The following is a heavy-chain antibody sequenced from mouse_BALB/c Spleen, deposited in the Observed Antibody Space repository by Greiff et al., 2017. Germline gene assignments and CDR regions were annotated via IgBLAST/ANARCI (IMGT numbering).Heavy chain of an antibody. V-gene: IGHV14-3*02. J-gene: IGHJ2*01. CDR1: GFNIKDTY. D-gene: IGHD2-3*01. CDR3: ASHYDGYSVDY. CDR2: IDPANGNT. Sequence: EVKLVESGAELVKPGASVKLSCTASGFNIKDTYMHWVKQRPEQGLEWIGRIDPANGNTKYDPKFQGKATITADTSSNTAYLQLSSLTSEDTAVYYCASHYDGYSVDYWGQGTTLTVSS.